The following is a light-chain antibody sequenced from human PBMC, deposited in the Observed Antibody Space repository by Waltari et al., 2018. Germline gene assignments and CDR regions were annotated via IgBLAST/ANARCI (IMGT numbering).Light chain of an antibody. J-gene: IGLJ3*02. CDR2: DVT. CDR3: CSYISSTITWV. CDR1: SGDVGASNY. Sequence: QSALTQPASVSGSPGQSITISCTGASGDVGASNYVSWYQQHPGKAPKLMIYDVTVRSSGVSNRFSGSKSGNTASLTISVLQAEDEADYYCCSYISSTITWVFGGGTKLTVL. V-gene: IGLV2-14*03.